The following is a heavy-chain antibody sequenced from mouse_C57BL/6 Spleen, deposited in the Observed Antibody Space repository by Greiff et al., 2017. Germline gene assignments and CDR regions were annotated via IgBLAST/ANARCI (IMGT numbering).Heavy chain of an antibody. Sequence: QVQLKESGPGLVQPSHSLSLSCTVSGFSLTSYGVHWVRQSPGKGLEWLGVIGSGGSTAYNAAFISSLSISKDNAKSQVFIIMNSLPADDTAIYYCSGSTDVWYFEVWGTGTTVTVSS. CDR3: SGSTDVWYFEV. D-gene: IGHD2-1*01. CDR1: GFSLTSYG. CDR2: IGSGGST. V-gene: IGHV2-2*01. J-gene: IGHJ1*03.